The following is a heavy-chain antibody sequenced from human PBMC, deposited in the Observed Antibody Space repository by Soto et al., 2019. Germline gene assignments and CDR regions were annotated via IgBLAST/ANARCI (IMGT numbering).Heavy chain of an antibody. CDR2: IYYSGST. D-gene: IGHD6-6*01. Sequence: SETLSLTCTVSGGSISSSSYYWGWIRQPPGKGLEWIGSIYYSGSTYYNSSLKSRVTISVDTSKNQFSLKLSSVTAADTAVYYCATSIAAFFDYWGQGTLVTVSS. CDR1: GGSISSSSYY. V-gene: IGHV4-39*01. CDR3: ATSIAAFFDY. J-gene: IGHJ4*02.